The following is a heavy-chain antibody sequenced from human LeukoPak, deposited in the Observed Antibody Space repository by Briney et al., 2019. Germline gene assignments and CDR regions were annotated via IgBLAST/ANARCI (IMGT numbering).Heavy chain of an antibody. D-gene: IGHD1-26*01. CDR2: INRSGST. J-gene: IGHJ4*02. V-gene: IGHV4-34*01. CDR3: ARDRSGVGLTQWRFDY. Sequence: GSLRLSCAASGFTFSRYSMNWVRQAPGKGLEWIGEINRSGSTNYNPSLKSRVTISVDTSKNQFSLRLNSVTTADTAIYYCARDRSGVGLTQWRFDYWGPGTLVTVSS. CDR1: GFTFSRYS.